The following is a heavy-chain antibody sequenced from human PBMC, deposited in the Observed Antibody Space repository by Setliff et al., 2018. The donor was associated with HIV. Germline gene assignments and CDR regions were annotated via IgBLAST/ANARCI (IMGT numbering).Heavy chain of an antibody. CDR3: ARGRTYDSSIYFGNWFDP. D-gene: IGHD3-22*01. V-gene: IGHV4-4*07. J-gene: IGHJ5*02. Sequence: LSLTCSVSGGSISGYYWIWIRQPAGKGLEWIGRIDASGYTNYNPSFKGRVTMSVDTSKNQFSLEVISVTAADTAVYYCARGRTYDSSIYFGNWFDPWGQGTLVTVSS. CDR2: IDASGYT. CDR1: GGSISGYY.